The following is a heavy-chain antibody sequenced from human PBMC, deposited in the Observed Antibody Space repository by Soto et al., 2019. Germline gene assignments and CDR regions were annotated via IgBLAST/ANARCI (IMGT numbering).Heavy chain of an antibody. D-gene: IGHD6-19*01. Sequence: PSETLSLTCIVSGGSISCSCWSGIRKSPGKGLEWLGYVYYTGSTNYSPSLRSRVSISVDTSKNEFSLRLSSVTAADTAVYFCARSVAVPGAHIDYWGQGTQVTVSS. V-gene: IGHV4-59*01. CDR3: ARSVAVPGAHIDY. CDR1: GGSISCSC. CDR2: VYYTGST. J-gene: IGHJ4*02.